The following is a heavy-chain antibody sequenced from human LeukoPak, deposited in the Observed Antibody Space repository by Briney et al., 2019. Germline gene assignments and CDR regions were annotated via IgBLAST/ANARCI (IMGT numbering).Heavy chain of an antibody. V-gene: IGHV3-30-3*01. CDR1: GFTFSSYA. CDR2: ISYDGSNK. CDR3: ARGSTSYDY. J-gene: IGHJ4*02. Sequence: PGGSLRLSCAASGFTFSSYAMHWVRQAPGKGLEWVAVISYDGSNKYYADSVKGRFTISRVNSKNTLYLQMNSLRAEDSAVYFCARGSTSYDYWGQGTLVTVSS. D-gene: IGHD2-2*01.